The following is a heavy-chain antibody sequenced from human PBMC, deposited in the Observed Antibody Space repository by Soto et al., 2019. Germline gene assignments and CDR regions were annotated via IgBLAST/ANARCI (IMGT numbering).Heavy chain of an antibody. V-gene: IGHV1-18*01. D-gene: IGHD3-22*01. CDR3: ARDRSTLYYYDSSGFPDY. J-gene: IGHJ4*02. CDR2: ISAYNGNT. CDR1: GYTFTSYG. Sequence: ASVKVSCKASGYTFTSYGISWVRQAPGQGLEWMGWISAYNGNTNYAQKLQGRVTMTTDTSTSTAYMELRSLRSDDTAVYYCARDRSTLYYYDSSGFPDYWGKGTLVTVSS.